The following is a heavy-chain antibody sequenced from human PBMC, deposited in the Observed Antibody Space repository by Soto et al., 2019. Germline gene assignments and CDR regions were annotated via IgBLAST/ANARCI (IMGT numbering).Heavy chain of an antibody. CDR2: IYHSGST. V-gene: IGHV4-30-2*01. J-gene: IGHJ4*02. CDR3: ARGPPLGY. CDR1: GGSISSGGYS. Sequence: SETLSLTCAVSGGSISSGGYSWSWIRQPPGKGLEWIGYIYHSGSTYYNPSLKSRVTISVDRSKNQFSLKLSSVTTADTAVYYCARGPPLGYWGQGTLVTVSS.